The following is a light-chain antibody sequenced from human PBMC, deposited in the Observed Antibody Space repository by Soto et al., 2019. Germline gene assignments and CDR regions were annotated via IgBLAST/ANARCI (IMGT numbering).Light chain of an antibody. CDR2: DTS. CDR3: LLSYNGPYV. Sequence: QAVVTQEPSLTVSPGGTVTLTCGSSTGAVTSGHYPYWFQQKPGQAPRTLIYDTSNKHSWTPARFSGSLLGDKAALTLSGAQPEDEAEYSCLLSYNGPYVFGTGTKLTVL. V-gene: IGLV7-46*01. J-gene: IGLJ1*01. CDR1: TGAVTSGHY.